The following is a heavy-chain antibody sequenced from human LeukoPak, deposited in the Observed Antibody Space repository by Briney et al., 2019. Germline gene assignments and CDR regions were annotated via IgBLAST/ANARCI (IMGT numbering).Heavy chain of an antibody. CDR2: IYYSGST. V-gene: IGHV4-59*01. D-gene: IGHD3-10*01. CDR1: GGSISSYD. Sequence: SETLSLTCTVSGGSISSYDWSWIRQPPGKGLEWIGYIYYSGSTKYNPSLKSRVTISVDTSKNQFSLKMSSVTAADTAVYYCARNHGSGRGEWFDPWGQGTLVTVSS. J-gene: IGHJ5*02. CDR3: ARNHGSGRGEWFDP.